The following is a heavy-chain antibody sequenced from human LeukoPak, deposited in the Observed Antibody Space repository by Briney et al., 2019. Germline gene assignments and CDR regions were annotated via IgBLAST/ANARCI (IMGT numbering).Heavy chain of an antibody. V-gene: IGHV4-34*01. J-gene: IGHJ6*02. CDR1: GGSFSVYY. Sequence: SETLSLTCAVYGGSFSVYYWSWIRQPPGKGLEWIGEINHSGSTNYNPSLKSRVTISVDTSKNQFSLKLSSVTAADTAVYYCARGRSYRPYYYYGMDVWGQGTTVTVSS. D-gene: IGHD1-26*01. CDR2: INHSGST. CDR3: ARGRSYRPYYYYGMDV.